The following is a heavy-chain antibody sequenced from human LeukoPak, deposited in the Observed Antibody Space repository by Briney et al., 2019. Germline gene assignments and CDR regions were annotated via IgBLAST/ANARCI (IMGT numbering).Heavy chain of an antibody. D-gene: IGHD3-22*01. V-gene: IGHV3-33*01. CDR1: GFTFSTYA. J-gene: IGHJ4*02. CDR3: ARDMAIVGPLLDY. CDR2: IWYDGSNK. Sequence: PGRSLRLSCAASGFTFSTYAMHWVRQAPGKGLEWVAVIWYDGSNKYYADSVKGRFTISRDNSKNSLYLEMNSLRAEDTAVYYCARDMAIVGPLLDYWGQGTLVIVSS.